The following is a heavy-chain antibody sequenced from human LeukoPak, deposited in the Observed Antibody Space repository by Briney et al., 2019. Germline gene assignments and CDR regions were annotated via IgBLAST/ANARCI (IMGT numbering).Heavy chain of an antibody. CDR2: FYTSGST. CDR3: ARDLYCGGDCYSGGYYYYYMDV. D-gene: IGHD2-21*02. V-gene: IGHV4-4*07. CDR1: VGPISSYN. J-gene: IGHJ6*03. Sequence: SDTLSLICTVSVGPISSYNWMWLRQPAGKGLEWFGRFYTSGSTNLNTSLKSRVTMSVDTSKNQFSLKLSSVTAADTAVYYCARDLYCGGDCYSGGYYYYYMDVWGKGTTVTVSS.